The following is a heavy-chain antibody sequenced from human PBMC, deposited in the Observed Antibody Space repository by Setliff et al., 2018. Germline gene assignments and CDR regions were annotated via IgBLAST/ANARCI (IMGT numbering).Heavy chain of an antibody. V-gene: IGHV3-7*01. J-gene: IGHJ3*02. D-gene: IGHD2-21*01. CDR3: ARAGGGHIVVATFDFDI. CDR1: GFTFDDFG. CDR2: INPDGSEK. Sequence: GGSLRLSCEAYGFTFDDFGMSWVRQAPGKGLEWLASINPDGSEKYYVDSVKGRFTVSKDNAKNSLYLEMNSLRAEDTAVYYCARAGGGHIVVATFDFDIWGQGTKVTVSS.